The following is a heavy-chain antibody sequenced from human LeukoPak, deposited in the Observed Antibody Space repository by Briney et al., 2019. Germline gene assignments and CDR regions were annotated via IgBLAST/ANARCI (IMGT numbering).Heavy chain of an antibody. J-gene: IGHJ4*02. CDR1: GGSFSGYY. Sequence: PSETLSLTCAVYGGSFSGYYWSWIRQPPGKGLEWIGEINHSGSTNYNPSLKSRVTISVDTSKNQFSLKLSSVTAADTAVYYCARGSPVSAYWGQGTLVTASS. CDR3: ARGSPVSAY. CDR2: INHSGST. V-gene: IGHV4-34*01.